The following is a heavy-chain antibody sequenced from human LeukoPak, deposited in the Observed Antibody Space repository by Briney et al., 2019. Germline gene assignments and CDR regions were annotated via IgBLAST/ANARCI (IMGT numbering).Heavy chain of an antibody. CDR1: GFTFSSYS. CDR2: ISSSSSTI. CDR3: ARDGDSSSNWFDP. D-gene: IGHD6-6*01. Sequence: GGSLRLSCAASGFTFSSYSMNWVRQAPGKGLEWVSYISSSSSTIYYADSVKGRFTISRDNAKNSPYLQMNSLRAEDTAVYYCARDGDSSSNWFDPWGQGTLVTVSS. V-gene: IGHV3-48*01. J-gene: IGHJ5*02.